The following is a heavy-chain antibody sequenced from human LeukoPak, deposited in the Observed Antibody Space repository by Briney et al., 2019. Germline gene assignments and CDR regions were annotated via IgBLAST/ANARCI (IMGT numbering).Heavy chain of an antibody. CDR2: INHSGST. J-gene: IGHJ4*02. Sequence: SETLSLTWAVYGGSFSGYYWGWIRQPPGKGLEWIGEINHSGSTNYNPSLKSRVTISVDTSKNQFSLKLSSVTAADTAVYYCARQWQLVYFDYWGQGTLVTVSS. CDR3: ARQWQLVYFDY. CDR1: GGSFSGYY. V-gene: IGHV4-34*01. D-gene: IGHD6-13*01.